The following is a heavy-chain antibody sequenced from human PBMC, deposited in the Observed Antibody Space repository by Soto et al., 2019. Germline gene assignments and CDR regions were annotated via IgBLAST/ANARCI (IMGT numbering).Heavy chain of an antibody. Sequence: SQXLSLTCAISGDSVCSNSAGWNWIRQTPSRGLEWLGRTYYRSKWYFNYAVSVESRITINPDTSKNQFSLQLSSVTPDDTAVYYCARGSWDDVSGHYYMDVWGKGTTVTVSS. J-gene: IGHJ6*03. CDR2: TYYRSKWYF. D-gene: IGHD1-1*01. CDR3: ARGSWDDVSGHYYMDV. CDR1: GDSVCSNSAG. V-gene: IGHV6-1*01.